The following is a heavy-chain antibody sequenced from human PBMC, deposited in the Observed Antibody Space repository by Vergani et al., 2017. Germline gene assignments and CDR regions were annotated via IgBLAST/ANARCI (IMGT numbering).Heavy chain of an antibody. CDR3: SRDPVEWILSHYYMDV. Sequence: EVQLVESGGGLVQPGGSLRLSCAASGFIFSSYWMHWVRQAPGKGLEWVSAISSGGDYIYYADSVKGRFTISRDNAKNSVFLQLNSLRAEDSAVYYCSRDPVEWILSHYYMDVWGKGTTVTVSS. J-gene: IGHJ6*03. CDR2: ISSGGDYI. V-gene: IGHV3-21*01. CDR1: GFIFSSYW. D-gene: IGHD3-3*01.